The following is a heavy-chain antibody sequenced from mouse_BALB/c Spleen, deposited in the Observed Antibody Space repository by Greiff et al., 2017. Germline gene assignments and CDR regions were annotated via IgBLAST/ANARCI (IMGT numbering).Heavy chain of an antibody. CDR1: GYTFTSYW. CDR3: ASAREERGDY. V-gene: IGHV1S81*02. J-gene: IGHJ2*01. Sequence: VQLQQPGAELVKPGASVKLSCKASGYTFTSYWMHWVKQRPGQGLEWIGEINPSNGRTNYNEKFKSKATLTVDKSSSTAYMQLSSLTSEDSAVYYCASAREERGDYWGQGTTLTVSS. CDR2: INPSNGRT.